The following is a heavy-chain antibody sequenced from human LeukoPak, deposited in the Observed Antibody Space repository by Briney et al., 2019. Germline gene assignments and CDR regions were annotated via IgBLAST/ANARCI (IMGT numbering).Heavy chain of an antibody. Sequence: PSETLSLTCTVSGGSISSSSYYWGWIRQPPGKGLEWIGSIYYSGRTYYNPSLKSRVTISVDTSKNQFFLKLSSVTAADTAVYYCARVFYSSLGELQHWGQGTLVTVSS. CDR3: ARVFYSSLGELQH. D-gene: IGHD6-13*01. CDR2: IYYSGRT. J-gene: IGHJ1*01. V-gene: IGHV4-39*01. CDR1: GGSISSSSYY.